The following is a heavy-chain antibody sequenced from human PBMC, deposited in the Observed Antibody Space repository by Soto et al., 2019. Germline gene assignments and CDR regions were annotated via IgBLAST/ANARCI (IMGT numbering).Heavy chain of an antibody. CDR1: GYTFTSYA. V-gene: IGHV1-3*01. Sequence: ASVKVSCKASGYTFTSYAMHWVRQAPGQRLEWMGWINAGNGNTKYSQKFQGRVTITRDTSAGTAYMELSSLRSEDTAVYYCARGIVATIGRRTYYYYMDVWGKGTTVTVSS. D-gene: IGHD5-12*01. CDR2: INAGNGNT. CDR3: ARGIVATIGRRTYYYYMDV. J-gene: IGHJ6*03.